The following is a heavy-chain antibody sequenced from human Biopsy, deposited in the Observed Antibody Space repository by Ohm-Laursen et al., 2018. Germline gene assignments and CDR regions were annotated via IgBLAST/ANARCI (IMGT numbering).Heavy chain of an antibody. Sequence: VASVKVSCKASGYNFNAYYMQWVRQAPGQGLEWMGWINPNNGGTNYAHKFQGRVTMTGDTSISTAYMHLSGLTSDDTAVYYCARLAYSEYRRDPLDVWGQGTMVTVSS. J-gene: IGHJ3*01. CDR1: GYNFNAYY. CDR3: ARLAYSEYRRDPLDV. V-gene: IGHV1-2*02. D-gene: IGHD5-18*01. CDR2: INPNNGGT.